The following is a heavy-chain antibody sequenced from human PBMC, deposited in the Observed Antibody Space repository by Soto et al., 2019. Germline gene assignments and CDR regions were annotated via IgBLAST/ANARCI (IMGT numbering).Heavy chain of an antibody. J-gene: IGHJ4*02. CDR1: GFTFSNYA. CDR3: ARGGTAVAGTSLDY. D-gene: IGHD6-19*01. Sequence: ESGGGVVQPGRSLRFSCAASGFTFSNYAMHWVRQAPGKGLEWATVISYDGSNKYYADSVKGRFTISRDNSKNTLYLQMNSLGTDDTAIYYCARGGTAVAGTSLDYWGQGTLVTVSS. V-gene: IGHV3-30-3*01. CDR2: ISYDGSNK.